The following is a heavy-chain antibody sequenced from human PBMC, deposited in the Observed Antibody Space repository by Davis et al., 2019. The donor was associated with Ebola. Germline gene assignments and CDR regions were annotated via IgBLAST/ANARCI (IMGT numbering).Heavy chain of an antibody. CDR1: GFTFSRYA. J-gene: IGHJ5*02. V-gene: IGHV3-21*01. Sequence: GESLKISCAASGFTFSRYAMNWVRQAPGKGLEWVSSIKSDNYVYYANSVKGRFTISRENAKNSLYLQMNSLRVEDTAVYYCAGLYSNSAPWGQGTLVTVSA. D-gene: IGHD4-11*01. CDR2: IKSDNYV. CDR3: AGLYSNSAP.